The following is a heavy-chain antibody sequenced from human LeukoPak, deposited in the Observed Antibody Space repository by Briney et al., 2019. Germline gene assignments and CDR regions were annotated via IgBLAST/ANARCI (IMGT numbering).Heavy chain of an antibody. CDR3: ARDYYDSSGYPDY. V-gene: IGHV1-2*03. D-gene: IGHD3-22*01. CDR2: INPNSGGT. CDR1: GYTFTGYY. Sequence: LGASVKVSCKASGYTFTGYYMHWVRRAPGQGLEWMGWINPNSGGTNYAQKFQGRVTMTRDTSISTAYMELSRLRSDDTAVYYCARDYYDSSGYPDYWGQGTLVTVSS. J-gene: IGHJ4*02.